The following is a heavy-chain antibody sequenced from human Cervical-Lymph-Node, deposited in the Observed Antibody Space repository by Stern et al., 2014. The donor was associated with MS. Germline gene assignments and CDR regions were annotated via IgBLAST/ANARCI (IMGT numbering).Heavy chain of an antibody. J-gene: IGHJ4*02. CDR2: ITNVGST. CDR3: ARDTSSPERSDW. V-gene: IGHV3-53*01. Sequence: EVQLVESGGGVIQPWGSLRISCTASGFTVSRDYMTWVRQAPGKGLEWVSLITNVGSTFYTDSVKGRFTISRDDSKNTVYLHMTSLRAEDTAMYYCARDTSSPERSDWWGQGTLVTVSS. D-gene: IGHD1-1*01. CDR1: GFTVSRDY.